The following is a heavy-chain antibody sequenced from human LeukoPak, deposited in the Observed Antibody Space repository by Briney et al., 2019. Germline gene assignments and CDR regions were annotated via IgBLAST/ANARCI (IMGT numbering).Heavy chain of an antibody. CDR1: GFTFNSYG. V-gene: IGHV3-23*01. Sequence: QSGGSLSLSRAVSGFTFNSYGMTWVRQAPGKGLEWVSSISGSGGSTHYADSVKGRFTISRDNSENTVYLQMNSLRAEDTAVYYWAKGMSWFDPWGQGTLVTVSS. CDR3: AKGMSWFDP. CDR2: ISGSGGST. J-gene: IGHJ5*02.